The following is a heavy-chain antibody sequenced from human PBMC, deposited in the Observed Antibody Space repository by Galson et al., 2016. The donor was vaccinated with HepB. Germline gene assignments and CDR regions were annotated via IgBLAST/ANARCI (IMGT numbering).Heavy chain of an antibody. D-gene: IGHD3-22*01. Sequence: SLRLSCAASGFTFSNYATSWVRRAPGKGLEWIGEIYHSGSTNYNPSLKSRVTISVDKSKNQFSLKLSSATAADTAVYYCAREGGYYDSSGYSFFRHWGQGTLVTVSS. CDR3: AREGGYYDSSGYSFFRH. J-gene: IGHJ1*01. CDR1: GFTFSNYAT. V-gene: IGHV4-4*02. CDR2: IYHSGST.